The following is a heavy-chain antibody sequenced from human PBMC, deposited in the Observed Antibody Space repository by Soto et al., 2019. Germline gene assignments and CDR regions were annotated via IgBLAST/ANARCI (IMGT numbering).Heavy chain of an antibody. CDR1: GFTFTSSA. CDR3: AAPTPAGYYGMDV. J-gene: IGHJ6*02. CDR2: IVVGSGNT. V-gene: IGHV1-58*01. Sequence: SVKVSCKASGFTFTSSAVQWVRQARGQRLEWMGWIVVGSGNTNYAQKFQERVTITRDMSTSTAYMELSSLRSEDTAVYYCAAPTPAGYYGMDVWGQGTTVTVSS.